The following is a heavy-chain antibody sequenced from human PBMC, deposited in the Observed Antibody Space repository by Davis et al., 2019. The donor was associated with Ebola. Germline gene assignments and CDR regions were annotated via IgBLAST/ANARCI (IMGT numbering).Heavy chain of an antibody. CDR3: AGGGGYTDWLSPFWRY. D-gene: IGHD3-9*01. V-gene: IGHV1-46*01. Sequence: ASVKVSCKASGCTFSSYAISWVRQAPGQGLEWMGVIDPSGGSTSYAQKFQGRVTMTRDTSTSTVYMELNSLRSEDTAVYYCAGGGGYTDWLSPFWRYWGQGTLVTVSS. J-gene: IGHJ4*02. CDR1: GCTFSSYA. CDR2: IDPSGGST.